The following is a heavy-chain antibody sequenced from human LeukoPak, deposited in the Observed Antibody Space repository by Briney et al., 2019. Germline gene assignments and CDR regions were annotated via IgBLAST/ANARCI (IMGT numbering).Heavy chain of an antibody. CDR1: GGSFSGYY. J-gene: IGHJ4*02. Sequence: SETLSLTCAVYGGSFSGYYWSWIRQPPGKGLEWIGEINHSGSTNYNPSLKSRVTISVDTSKNQFSLELSSVTAADTAVYYCASRISDGYHDYWGQGTLVTVSS. V-gene: IGHV4-34*01. CDR2: INHSGST. D-gene: IGHD5-24*01. CDR3: ASRISDGYHDY.